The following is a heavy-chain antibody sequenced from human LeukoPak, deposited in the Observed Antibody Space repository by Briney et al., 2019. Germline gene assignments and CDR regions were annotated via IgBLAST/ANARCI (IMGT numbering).Heavy chain of an antibody. CDR1: GGSISSSSYY. D-gene: IGHD6-19*01. Sequence: PSETLSLTCTVSGGSISSSSYYWGWIRQPPGKGLEWIGSIYYSGSTYYNPSLKSRVTISVDTSKNQFSLKLSSVTAADTAVYYCARPVRCSATTCIGPFDYWGQGTLVTVSS. J-gene: IGHJ4*02. CDR3: ARPVRCSATTCIGPFDY. V-gene: IGHV4-39*01. CDR2: IYYSGST.